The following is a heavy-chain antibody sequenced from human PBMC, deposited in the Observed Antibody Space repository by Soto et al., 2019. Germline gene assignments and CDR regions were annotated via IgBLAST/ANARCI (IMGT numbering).Heavy chain of an antibody. J-gene: IGHJ3*02. V-gene: IGHV1-2*02. CDR3: ARERSSFYESRTYYRNDAFEI. D-gene: IGHD3-22*01. CDR2: INPNSGGT. CDR1: GYTFTSYD. Sequence: ASVKVSCKTSGYTFTSYDINWVRQAPGQGLEWMGWINPNSGGTNYAQKFQGRVTMTRDTSISTAYMELSRLRSDDTAVYYCARERSSFYESRTYYRNDAFEIWGQGTMVTVSS.